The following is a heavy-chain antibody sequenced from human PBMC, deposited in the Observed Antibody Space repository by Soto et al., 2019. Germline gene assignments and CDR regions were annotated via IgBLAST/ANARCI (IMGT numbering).Heavy chain of an antibody. V-gene: IGHV4-59*01. J-gene: IGHJ5*02. CDR1: GGSISSYY. CDR2: IYYSGST. CDR3: ARVSGSYEGWFDP. Sequence: SETLSLTCTVSGGSISSYYWSWIRQPPGKGLEWIGYIYYSGSTNYNPSLKSRVTISVDTSKNQFSLKLSSVTAADTAVYYCARVSGSYEGWFDPWGQGTLVTVSS. D-gene: IGHD1-26*01.